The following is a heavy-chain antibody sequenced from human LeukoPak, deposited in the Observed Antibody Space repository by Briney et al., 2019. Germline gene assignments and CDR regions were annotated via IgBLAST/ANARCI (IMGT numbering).Heavy chain of an antibody. J-gene: IGHJ6*02. V-gene: IGHV3-30*04. D-gene: IGHD4-17*01. CDR3: AREDGDYDYYYYGMDV. CDR1: GFTFSSYA. CDR2: ISYDGSNK. Sequence: GGSLRLSCAASGFTFSSYAMHWVHQAPGKGLEWVAVISYDGSNKYYADSVKGRFTISRDNSKNTLYLQMNSLRAEDTAVYYCAREDGDYDYYYYGMDVWGQGTMVTVSS.